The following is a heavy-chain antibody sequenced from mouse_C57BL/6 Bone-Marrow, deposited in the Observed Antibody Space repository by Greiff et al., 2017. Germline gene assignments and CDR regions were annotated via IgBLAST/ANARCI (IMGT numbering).Heavy chain of an antibody. J-gene: IGHJ3*01. CDR1: GFTFSDAW. Sequence: EVQGVESGGGLVQPGGSMKLSCAASGFTFSDAWMDWVRQSPEKGLEWVAEIRNKANNHATYYAESVKGRFTISRDDSKSSVYLQMNSLRAEDTGIYYCTRPDGNYGGFAYWGQGTLVTVSA. D-gene: IGHD2-1*01. CDR2: IRNKANNHAT. CDR3: TRPDGNYGGFAY. V-gene: IGHV6-6*01.